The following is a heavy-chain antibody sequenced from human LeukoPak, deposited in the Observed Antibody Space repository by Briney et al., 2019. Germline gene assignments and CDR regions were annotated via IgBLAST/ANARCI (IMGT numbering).Heavy chain of an antibody. J-gene: IGHJ4*02. Sequence: GGSLRLSCAASGFTFSSYEMNWVRQAPGKGLEWVSYISSSGSTIYYADSVKGRFTISRDNAKNSLYLQMNGLRAEDTAVYYCARGMTYYYDSSGLDYWGQGTLVTVSS. CDR2: ISSSGSTI. D-gene: IGHD3-22*01. V-gene: IGHV3-48*03. CDR3: ARGMTYYYDSSGLDY. CDR1: GFTFSSYE.